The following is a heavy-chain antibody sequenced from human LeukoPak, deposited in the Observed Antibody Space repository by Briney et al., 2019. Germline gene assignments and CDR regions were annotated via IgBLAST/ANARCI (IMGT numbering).Heavy chain of an antibody. CDR2: IYYSGST. Sequence: SETLSLTCTGSGGSSSSYYWRWMRQPPGKGREWIGYIYYSGSTTYNPSLKRRVTISVDTSKNQFSLKLSSVTAADTAVYYCARTMAHDAFDIWGQGTMVTVSS. J-gene: IGHJ3*02. CDR1: GGSSSSYY. D-gene: IGHD3-10*01. V-gene: IGHV4-59*01. CDR3: ARTMAHDAFDI.